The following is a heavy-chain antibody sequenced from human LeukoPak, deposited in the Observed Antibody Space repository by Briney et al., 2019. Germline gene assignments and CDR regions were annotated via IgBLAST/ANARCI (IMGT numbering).Heavy chain of an antibody. V-gene: IGHV3-7*01. CDR1: GFTFSSYW. J-gene: IGHJ3*02. D-gene: IGHD6-13*01. Sequence: PGGSLRLSCAASGFTFSSYWMSWVRQAPGKGLEWVANIKQDGSEKYYVDSVKGRFTISRDNAKSSLYLQMNSLRAEDTAVYYCATSIQQLVYDAFDIWGQGTMVTVSS. CDR2: IKQDGSEK. CDR3: ATSIQQLVYDAFDI.